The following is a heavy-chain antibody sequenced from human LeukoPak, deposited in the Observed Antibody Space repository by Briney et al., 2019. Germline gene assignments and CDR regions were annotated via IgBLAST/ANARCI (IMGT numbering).Heavy chain of an antibody. CDR3: ARCYYDRGSREKYMDV. D-gene: IGHD3-22*01. Sequence: SGGSLRLSCAASGFTFSSYSMNWVRQAPGKGLEWVSSISSSSSYIYYADSVKGRFTISIDNAKNSLYLQMNSLRAEDTAVYYCARCYYDRGSREKYMDVWGKGTTVTVSS. V-gene: IGHV3-21*01. CDR2: ISSSSSYI. J-gene: IGHJ6*03. CDR1: GFTFSSYS.